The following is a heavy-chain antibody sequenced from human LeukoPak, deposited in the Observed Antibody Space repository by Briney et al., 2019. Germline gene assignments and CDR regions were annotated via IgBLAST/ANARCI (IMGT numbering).Heavy chain of an antibody. J-gene: IGHJ4*02. CDR1: GYTFTGYY. CDR2: INPNSGGT. D-gene: IGHD6-19*01. CDR3: ARYSSGWYPLDY. V-gene: IGHV1-2*02. Sequence: ASVKVSCKASGYTFTGYYMHWVRQAPGQGLEWMGWINPNSGGTNYAQKLQGRVTMTTDTSTSTAYMELRSLRSDDTAVYYCARYSSGWYPLDYWGQGTLVTVSS.